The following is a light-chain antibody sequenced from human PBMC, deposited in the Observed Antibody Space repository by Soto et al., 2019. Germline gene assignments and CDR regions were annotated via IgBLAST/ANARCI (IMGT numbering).Light chain of an antibody. CDR3: QQDHSVPYT. CDR1: EDIGNH. J-gene: IGKJ2*01. Sequence: DTQMTQSPSALSASVGDRVTIPCQASEDIGNHLNWYQQKPRKAPQLRTYDVSNLETGVPSSCSATASGTDFSFTTSGLQPDDFATYYGQQDHSVPYTFGGGTKLE. CDR2: DVS. V-gene: IGKV1-33*01.